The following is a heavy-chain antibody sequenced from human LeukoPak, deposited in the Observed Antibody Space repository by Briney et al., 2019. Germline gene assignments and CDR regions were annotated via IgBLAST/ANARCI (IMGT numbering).Heavy chain of an antibody. CDR3: ARGPYYYGSGSYYKGPYYYGMDV. V-gene: IGHV4-34*01. D-gene: IGHD3-10*01. CDR1: GGSFSGYY. Sequence: SETLSLTCAVYGGSFSGYYWSWIRRPPGKGLEWIGEINHSGSTNYNPSLKSRVTISVDTSKNQFSLKLSSVTAADTAVYYCARGPYYYGSGSYYKGPYYYGMDVWGQGTTVTVSS. J-gene: IGHJ6*02. CDR2: INHSGST.